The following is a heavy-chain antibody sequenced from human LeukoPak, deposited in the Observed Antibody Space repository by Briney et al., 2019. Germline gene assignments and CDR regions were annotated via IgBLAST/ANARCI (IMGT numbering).Heavy chain of an antibody. CDR2: IDKDGRST. CDR3: ATWAFYHSLDV. J-gene: IGHJ6*02. Sequence: GGSLRLSCAASGFTLGAFAMHWVRQAPGKGLEWVSLIDKDGRSTYYADSVKGRFTISRDNSKNSLYLQMNSLRTEDTALFYCATWAFYHSLDVWGQGTTVTVSS. CDR1: GFTLGAFA. D-gene: IGHD1-26*01. V-gene: IGHV3-43*02.